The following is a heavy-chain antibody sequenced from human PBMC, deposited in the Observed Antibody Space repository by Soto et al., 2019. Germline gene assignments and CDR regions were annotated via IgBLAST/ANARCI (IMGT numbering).Heavy chain of an antibody. V-gene: IGHV1-69*01. J-gene: IGHJ5*02. D-gene: IGHD3-22*01. CDR2: IIPIFGTA. CDR1: GGTFSSYA. Sequence: QVQLVQSGAEVKKPGSSVKVSCKASGGTFSSYAISWVRQAPGQGLEWMGGIIPIFGTANYAQKFQGRVTITADESTSTAYMELSSLRSEDRAVYYCARDGLSYYDSSGSQGPWGQGTLVTVSS. CDR3: ARDGLSYYDSSGSQGP.